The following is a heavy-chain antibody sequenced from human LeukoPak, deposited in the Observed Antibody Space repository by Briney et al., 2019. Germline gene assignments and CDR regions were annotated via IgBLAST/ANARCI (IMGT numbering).Heavy chain of an antibody. D-gene: IGHD2-2*01. V-gene: IGHV3-48*01. CDR3: ASQGSSTSMEGYFYYYMDV. CDR2: ISSSGNTM. CDR1: GFTFSSYS. J-gene: IGHJ6*03. Sequence: GGSLRLSCAASGFTFSSYSMNWVRQAPGKGLEWVSYISSSGNTMYYADSVKGRFTISRDSAKKSLYLQMNSLRAEDTAVYYCASQGSSTSMEGYFYYYMDVWGKGTTVTVSS.